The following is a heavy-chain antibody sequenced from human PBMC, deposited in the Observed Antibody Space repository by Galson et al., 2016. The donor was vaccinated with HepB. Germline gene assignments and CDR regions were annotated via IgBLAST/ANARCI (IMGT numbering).Heavy chain of an antibody. CDR2: INPSGDNT. J-gene: IGHJ5*02. CDR1: GYTFSSYY. V-gene: IGHV1-46*01. Sequence: SCKPSGYTFSSYYLNWVRQAPGQGLEWMGIINPSGDNTTYAQKFQGRVSMTRDTSTTTVYMELSSLRSEDTAIYFCTTAVMDSYETWGQGTLVTVPS. D-gene: IGHD3-16*01. CDR3: TTAVMDSYET.